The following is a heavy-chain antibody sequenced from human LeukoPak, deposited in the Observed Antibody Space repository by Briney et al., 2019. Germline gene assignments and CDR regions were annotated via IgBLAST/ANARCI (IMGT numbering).Heavy chain of an antibody. CDR1: GYTFTSYG. CDR3: ARDGLPPVGGSYRGNWFDP. V-gene: IGHV1-18*01. Sequence: ASVKVSCKASGYTFTSYGISWVRQAPGQGLEWMGWISAYNGNTNYAQKLQGRVTMTTDTSTSTAYMELRSLRSDDTAVYYCARDGLPPVGGSYRGNWFDPWGQGTLVTVSS. CDR2: ISAYNGNT. D-gene: IGHD1-26*01. J-gene: IGHJ5*02.